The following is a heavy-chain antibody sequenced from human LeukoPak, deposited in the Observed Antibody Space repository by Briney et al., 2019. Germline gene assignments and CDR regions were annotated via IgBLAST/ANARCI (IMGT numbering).Heavy chain of an antibody. V-gene: IGHV3-23*01. D-gene: IGHD2-15*01. Sequence: PGGSLRLSCAASGFTFSSYAMSWVRQAPGKGLEWVSAIRGSGGSTYYADSVKGRFTISRDNSKNTLYLQMNSLRAEDTAVYYCAVVVAATGGVGWFDPWGQGTLVTVSS. CDR3: AVVVAATGGVGWFDP. CDR2: IRGSGGST. J-gene: IGHJ5*02. CDR1: GFTFSSYA.